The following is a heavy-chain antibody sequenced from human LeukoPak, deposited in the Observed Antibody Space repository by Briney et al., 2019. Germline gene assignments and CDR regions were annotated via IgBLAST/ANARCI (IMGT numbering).Heavy chain of an antibody. D-gene: IGHD6-19*01. J-gene: IGHJ4*02. CDR3: AKRRSSGWADS. Sequence: GGSLRLSCATSGFTFSNYAMSWVRQAPGKGLEWVSTISGSGGSTYYADSVKGRFTISRDISKNTLYLQMTSLRAEDTAVYYCAKRRSSGWADSWGQGTLVTVSS. V-gene: IGHV3-23*01. CDR1: GFTFSNYA. CDR2: ISGSGGST.